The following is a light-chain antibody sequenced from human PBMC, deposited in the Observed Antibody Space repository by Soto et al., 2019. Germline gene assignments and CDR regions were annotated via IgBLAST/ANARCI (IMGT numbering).Light chain of an antibody. V-gene: IGKV3-20*01. J-gene: IGKJ1*01. CDR1: QSVSSNY. CDR3: QQYGSSPRT. CDR2: GAS. Sequence: ALTQSPGTLSSSPGERATLSCRASQSVSSNYLAWYQQKPGQAPRLLIYGASSRATGIPDRFSGSGSGTDFTLTISRREPADFAVYYCQQYGSSPRTFGQGTKVDIK.